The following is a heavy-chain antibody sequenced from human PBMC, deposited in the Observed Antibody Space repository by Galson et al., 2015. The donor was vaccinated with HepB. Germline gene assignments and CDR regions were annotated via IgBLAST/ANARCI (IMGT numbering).Heavy chain of an antibody. CDR2: IYYSGST. D-gene: IGHD3-10*01. J-gene: IGHJ2*01. Sequence: ETLSLTCTVSGGSISSSSYYWGWIRQPPGKGLEWIGSIYYSGSTYYNPSLKSRVTISVDTSKNQFSLKLSSVTAADTAVYYCARRDIIRITLTGYFDLWGRGTLVTVSS. V-gene: IGHV4-39*01. CDR3: ARRDIIRITLTGYFDL. CDR1: GGSISSSSYY.